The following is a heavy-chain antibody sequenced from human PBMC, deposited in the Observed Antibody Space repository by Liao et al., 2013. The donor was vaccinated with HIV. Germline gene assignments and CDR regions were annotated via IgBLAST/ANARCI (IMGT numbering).Heavy chain of an antibody. CDR3: ARAYTIFGVKAHWYFDL. D-gene: IGHD3-3*01. J-gene: IGHJ2*01. CDR2: IHFDGTT. CDR1: GVSISTGGFY. V-gene: IGHV4-61*02. Sequence: QVQLQESGPGLVRPSETLSLTCSVSGVSISTGGFYWNWIRQPAGKGLEWIGRIHFDGTTNHNPSLMSRVSISLDTSRNEVSLSLTSVTAADTAVYYCARAYTIFGVKAHWYFDLWGRGTRVTVSS.